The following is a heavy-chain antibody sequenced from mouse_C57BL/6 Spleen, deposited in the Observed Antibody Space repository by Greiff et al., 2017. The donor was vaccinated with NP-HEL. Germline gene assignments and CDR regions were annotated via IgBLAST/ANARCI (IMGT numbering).Heavy chain of an antibody. CDR1: GYAFSSYW. CDR3: ARSNYYGSSYGGYYYAMDY. D-gene: IGHD1-1*01. CDR2: IYPGDGDT. V-gene: IGHV1-80*01. Sequence: VQLQQSGAELVKPGASVKISCKASGYAFSSYWMNWVKQRPGKGLEWIGQIYPGDGDTNYNGKFKGKATLTADKSSSTAYMQLSSLTSEDSAVYFCARSNYYGSSYGGYYYAMDYWGQGTSVTVSS. J-gene: IGHJ4*01.